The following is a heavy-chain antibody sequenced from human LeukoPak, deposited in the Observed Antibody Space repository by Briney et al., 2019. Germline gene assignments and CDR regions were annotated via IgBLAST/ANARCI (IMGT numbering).Heavy chain of an antibody. V-gene: IGHV3-48*01. Sequence: GRSLRLSCTASGFTFSSYGMNWVRQAPGKGLEWISYIGNSGNTINYADSVKGRFTISRDNAKNSLYLQMNSLRAEDTAVYYCARLYENIGYSLDYWGQGTLVTVSS. CDR3: ARLYENIGYSLDY. D-gene: IGHD3-22*01. J-gene: IGHJ4*02. CDR2: IGNSGNTI. CDR1: GFTFSSYG.